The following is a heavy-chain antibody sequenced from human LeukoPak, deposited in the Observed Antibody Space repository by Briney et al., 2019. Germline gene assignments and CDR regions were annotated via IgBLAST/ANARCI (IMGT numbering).Heavy chain of an antibody. Sequence: SETLSLTCTVSGGSLTSYYWNWIRQPPGKGLEWIGYIYYSGSTNYNPSLKSRVTISVDTSKNQFSLKLSSVTAADTAVYYCARVEEGYGSGRRGNFYYYYMDVWGKGTTVTISS. J-gene: IGHJ6*03. CDR3: ARVEEGYGSGRRGNFYYYYMDV. V-gene: IGHV4-59*01. D-gene: IGHD3-10*01. CDR2: IYYSGST. CDR1: GGSLTSYY.